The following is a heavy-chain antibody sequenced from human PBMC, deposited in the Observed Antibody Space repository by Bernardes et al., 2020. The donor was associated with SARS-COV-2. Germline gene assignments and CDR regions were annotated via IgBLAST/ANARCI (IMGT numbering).Heavy chain of an antibody. CDR2: ISYDGSNK. Sequence: GGSLRLSCAASGFTFSSYGIHWVRQAPGKGLEWVAVISYDGSNKYYADSVKGRFTISRDNSKNTLYLQMNSLRAEDTAVYYCATPGGCSGGSCYTPLGYFQHWGQGTLVTVSS. CDR3: ATPGGCSGGSCYTPLGYFQH. CDR1: GFTFSSYG. J-gene: IGHJ1*01. D-gene: IGHD2-15*01. V-gene: IGHV3-30*03.